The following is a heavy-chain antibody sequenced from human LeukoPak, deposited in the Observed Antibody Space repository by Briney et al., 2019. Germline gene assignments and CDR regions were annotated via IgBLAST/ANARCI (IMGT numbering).Heavy chain of an antibody. J-gene: IGHJ4*02. Sequence: SETLSLTCTVSGGSISNYYWNWIRQPPGKGLEWIGYIYYAGSTNYNPSLKSRVTMSVDTSKNQFSLNLRSVTPEDTAVYYCARNLIPEQLVLNFWGQGTLVTVSS. CDR1: GGSISNYY. D-gene: IGHD6-13*01. CDR3: ARNLIPEQLVLNF. CDR2: IYYAGST. V-gene: IGHV4-59*01.